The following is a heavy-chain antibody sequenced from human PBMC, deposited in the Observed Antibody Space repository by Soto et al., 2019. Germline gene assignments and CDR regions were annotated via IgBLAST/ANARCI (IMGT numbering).Heavy chain of an antibody. CDR2: IYYSGST. J-gene: IGHJ4*02. CDR1: GGSISSYY. D-gene: IGHD5-12*01. CDR3: ARGKYSGYYFDY. Sequence: SETLSLTCTVSGGSISSYYWILIRQPPGKGLEWIGYIYYSGSTNYNPSLKSRVTISVDTSKNQFSLKLSSVTAADTAVYYCARGKYSGYYFDYWGQGTLVTVSS. V-gene: IGHV4-59*01.